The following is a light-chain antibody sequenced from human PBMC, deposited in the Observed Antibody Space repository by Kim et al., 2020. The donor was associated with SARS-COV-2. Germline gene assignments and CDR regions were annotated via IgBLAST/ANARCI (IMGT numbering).Light chain of an antibody. CDR2: AAS. CDR1: HSVSSSF. CDR3: QQYVSSHS. J-gene: IGKJ2*03. Sequence: SLSPGERATLSCRASHSVSSSFLAWYQQTPGQAPRLLIYAASSRATGIPDRFSGSGSGTDFTLTITRLEPEDFAVYYCQQYVSSHSFGQGTKLEI. V-gene: IGKV3-20*01.